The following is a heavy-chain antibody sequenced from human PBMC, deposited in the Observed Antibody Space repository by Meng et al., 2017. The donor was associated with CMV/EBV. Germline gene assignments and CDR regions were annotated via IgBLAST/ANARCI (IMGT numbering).Heavy chain of an antibody. Sequence: GESLKISCAASGFTFDNYAMSWVRQAPGKGLEWVSSISGSGGSTYYADSVKGRFTVSRDNSKNALYLQMDSLRAKDTATYYCARCCYGSGSYYPIACWGQGAQVTVSS. D-gene: IGHD3-10*01. CDR1: GFTFDNYA. CDR2: ISGSGGST. CDR3: ARCCYGSGSYYPIAC. J-gene: IGHJ4*02. V-gene: IGHV3-23*01.